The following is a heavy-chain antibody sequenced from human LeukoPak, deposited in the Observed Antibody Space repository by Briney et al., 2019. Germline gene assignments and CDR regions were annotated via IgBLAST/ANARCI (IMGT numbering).Heavy chain of an antibody. D-gene: IGHD3-10*01. Sequence: SETLSLTCTVSGGSISSYYWSWIRQPAGKGLEWIGRIYTSGSTNYNPSLKSRVTMSVDTSKNQFSLKLSTATAADTAVYYCARVSPYYYGSGSYYSYGMDVWGQGTTVTVSS. V-gene: IGHV4-4*07. J-gene: IGHJ6*02. CDR1: GGSISSYY. CDR2: IYTSGST. CDR3: ARVSPYYYGSGSYYSYGMDV.